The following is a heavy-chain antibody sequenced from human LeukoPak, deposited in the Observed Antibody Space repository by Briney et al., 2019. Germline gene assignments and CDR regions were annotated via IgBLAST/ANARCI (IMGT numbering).Heavy chain of an antibody. CDR3: ASKRGTYYDILTGYYNREYYYYYMDV. D-gene: IGHD3-9*01. Sequence: PGGSLRLSCAASGFTFSSYAMLWVRQAPGKGLEWVAVISYDGSNKYYADSVKGRFTISRDNSKNTLYLQMNSLRAEDTAVYYCASKRGTYYDILTGYYNREYYYYYMDVWGKGTTVTVSS. CDR2: ISYDGSNK. J-gene: IGHJ6*03. CDR1: GFTFSSYA. V-gene: IGHV3-30*01.